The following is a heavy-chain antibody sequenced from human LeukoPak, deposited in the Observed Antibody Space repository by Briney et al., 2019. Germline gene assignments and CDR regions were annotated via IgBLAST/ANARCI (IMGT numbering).Heavy chain of an antibody. Sequence: SETLSLTCTVSGGSISSSSYYWGWIRQPPGKGLEWIGSIYYSGSTYYNPSLKSRVTISVDTSKNQFSLKLSSVTAADTAVYYCAREGTTGTTGYWGQGTLVTVSS. V-gene: IGHV4-39*01. D-gene: IGHD1-1*01. J-gene: IGHJ4*02. CDR1: GGSISSSSYY. CDR2: IYYSGST. CDR3: AREGTTGTTGY.